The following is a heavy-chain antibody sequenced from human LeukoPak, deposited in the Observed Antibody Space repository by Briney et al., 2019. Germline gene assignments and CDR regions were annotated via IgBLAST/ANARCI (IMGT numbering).Heavy chain of an antibody. CDR2: IYGGTST. CDR1: GFTVSSTY. CDR3: ASRYEGASYYYHGMDV. V-gene: IGHV3-66*01. Sequence: PGGSLRLSCAGSGFTVSSTYMSWVRQAPGKGLEWVSVIYGGTSTYYADSVKGRFTISRDDSKNTLYLQMSSLRAEDTAVYYCASRYEGASYYYHGMDVWGQGTTVTVSS. J-gene: IGHJ6*02. D-gene: IGHD1-14*01.